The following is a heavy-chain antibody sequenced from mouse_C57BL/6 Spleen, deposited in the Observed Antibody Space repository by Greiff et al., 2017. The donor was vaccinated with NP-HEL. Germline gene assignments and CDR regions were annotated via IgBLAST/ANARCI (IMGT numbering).Heavy chain of an antibody. D-gene: IGHD1-1*01. CDR1: GYTFTDYN. CDR3: ARGLHYYGSSYNAMDY. J-gene: IGHJ4*01. Sequence: EVQLQQSGPELVKPGASVKIPCKASGYTFTDYNMDWVKQSHGKSLEWIGDINPNNGGTIYNQKFKGKATLTVDKSSSTSYMELRSLTSEDTAVYYCARGLHYYGSSYNAMDYWGQGTSVTVSS. V-gene: IGHV1-18*01. CDR2: INPNNGGT.